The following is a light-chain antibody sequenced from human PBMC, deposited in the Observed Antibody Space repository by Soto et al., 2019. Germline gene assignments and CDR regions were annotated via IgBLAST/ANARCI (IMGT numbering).Light chain of an antibody. CDR1: QSVSSNY. CDR2: GAS. Sequence: EIELTQSPGTLSLSPGERATLSCRATQSVSSNYLAWYQQKPGQAPRLLIYGASSRATGIADRFSGSGSGTDFSLTISSLEPEDVAVYYCQQYGSSAMYTFGQGTKVEIK. V-gene: IGKV3-20*01. CDR3: QQYGSSAMYT. J-gene: IGKJ2*01.